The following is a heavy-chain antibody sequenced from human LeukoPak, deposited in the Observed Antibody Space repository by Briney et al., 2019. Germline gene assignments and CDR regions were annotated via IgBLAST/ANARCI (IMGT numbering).Heavy chain of an antibody. Sequence: SETLSLTCTVSGGSVSGHYWSWIRQTPGKGLEWIGYILYSGSTRYNPSLGSRVTISVDTSKDPFSLKLTSVTAADTALYYCARHRGQYNAHDAFDIWGQGTLVAVSS. D-gene: IGHD1-14*01. CDR3: ARHRGQYNAHDAFDI. V-gene: IGHV4-59*08. CDR2: ILYSGST. J-gene: IGHJ3*02. CDR1: GGSVSGHY.